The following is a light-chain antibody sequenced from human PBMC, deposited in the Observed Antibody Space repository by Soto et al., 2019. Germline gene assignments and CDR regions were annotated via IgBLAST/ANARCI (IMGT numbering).Light chain of an antibody. J-gene: IGLJ1*01. CDR2: RNN. CDR3: AAWDDSLSEI. Sequence: QAVVTQPPSASGTPGQRVTISCSGSSSNIGSNYVYWYQQLPGTALKLLIYRNNQRPSGVPDRFSGSKSGTSASLAISGLRSEDEADYYCAAWDDSLSEIFGTGTKLTVL. CDR1: SSNIGSNY. V-gene: IGLV1-47*01.